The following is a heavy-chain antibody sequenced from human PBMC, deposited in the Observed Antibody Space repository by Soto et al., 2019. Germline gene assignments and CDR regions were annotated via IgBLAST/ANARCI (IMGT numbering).Heavy chain of an antibody. CDR1: GFTFSSYA. V-gene: IGHV3-23*01. Sequence: GGSLRLSCAASGFTFSSYAMSWVRQAPGKGLEWVSAISGSGGSTYYADSVKGRFTISRDNSKNTLYLQMNSLRAEDTAVYYCAKVRGDIVVVVAATRPHAFDIWGQGTMVTVSS. CDR3: AKVRGDIVVVVAATRPHAFDI. CDR2: ISGSGGST. D-gene: IGHD2-15*01. J-gene: IGHJ3*02.